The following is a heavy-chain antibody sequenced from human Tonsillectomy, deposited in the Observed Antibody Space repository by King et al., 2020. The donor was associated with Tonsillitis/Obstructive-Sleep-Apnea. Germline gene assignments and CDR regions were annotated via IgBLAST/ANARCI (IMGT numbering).Heavy chain of an antibody. Sequence: QLQESGPGLVKPSETLSLTCTVSGGSMSSYYRSWIRQPPGKGLEWIGYIYYSGSTNYNPSLRSRVTISVDTSKNHFSLKLSSVTAADTAVYYCARDPGGYKSYLDYWGQGTLVTVSS. CDR1: GGSMSSYY. J-gene: IGHJ4*02. D-gene: IGHD5-24*01. CDR2: IYYSGST. V-gene: IGHV4-59*01. CDR3: ARDPGGYKSYLDY.